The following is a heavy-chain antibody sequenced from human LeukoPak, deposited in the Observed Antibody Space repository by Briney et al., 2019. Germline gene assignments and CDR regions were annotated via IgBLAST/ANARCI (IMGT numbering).Heavy chain of an antibody. CDR3: ARGGFDI. J-gene: IGHJ3*02. Sequence: GGSLRLSCAASGFTFSRYAMHWVRQAPGKGLEWVTVISYDGSNKYYADSVKGRFTISRDNSKNTLYLQMNSLRAEDTAVYYCARGGFDIWGQGTMVTVSS. D-gene: IGHD3-10*01. CDR2: ISYDGSNK. V-gene: IGHV3-30-3*01. CDR1: GFTFSRYA.